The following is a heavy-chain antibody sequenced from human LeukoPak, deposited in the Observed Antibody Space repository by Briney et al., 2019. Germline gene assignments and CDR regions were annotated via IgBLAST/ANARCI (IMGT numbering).Heavy chain of an antibody. CDR1: GGTFISYA. V-gene: IGHV1-69*13. CDR2: IIPIFGTA. CDR3: ARDPGHYYDSSGYYDDAFDI. Sequence: SVKVSCKASGGTFISYAISWVRQAPGQGLEWMGGIIPIFGTANYAQKFQGRVTITADESTSTAYMELSSLRSEDTAVYYCARDPGHYYDSSGYYDDAFDIWGQGTMVTVSS. J-gene: IGHJ3*02. D-gene: IGHD3-22*01.